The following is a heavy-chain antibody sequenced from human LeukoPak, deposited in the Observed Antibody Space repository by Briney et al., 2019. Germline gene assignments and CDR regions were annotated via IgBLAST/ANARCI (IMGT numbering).Heavy chain of an antibody. J-gene: IGHJ5*02. CDR1: GASISNYY. CDR3: ARHAVRLYYYGSGSWFDP. V-gene: IGHV4-59*08. Sequence: PSETLSLTCTVSGASISNYYWTWIRQPPGKGLEWIGYIYYSGSTNYRPSLKSRVTISVDTSKNQFSLKLSSVTAADTAVYYCARHAVRLYYYGSGSWFDPWGQGTLVTVSS. D-gene: IGHD3-10*01. CDR2: IYYSGST.